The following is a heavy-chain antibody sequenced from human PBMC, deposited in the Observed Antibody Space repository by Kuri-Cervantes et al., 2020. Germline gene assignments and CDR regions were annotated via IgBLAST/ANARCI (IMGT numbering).Heavy chain of an antibody. D-gene: IGHD7-27*01. J-gene: IGHJ4*02. V-gene: IGHV4-59*12. CDR3: AREPNWGSGY. CDR1: GGSISSYY. Sequence: GSLRLSCTVSGGSISSYYWSWIRQPPGKGLEWIGYIYYSGSTNYNPSLKSRVTISVDTSKNQSSLKLSSVTAADTAVYYCAREPNWGSGYWGQGTLVTVSS. CDR2: IYYSGST.